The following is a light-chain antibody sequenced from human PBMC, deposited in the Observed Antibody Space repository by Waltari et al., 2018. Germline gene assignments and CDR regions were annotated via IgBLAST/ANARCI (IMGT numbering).Light chain of an antibody. J-gene: IGLJ2*01. Sequence: QSALTQPPSASGSPGQSVTIPCTGTSSEVGGYNYVSWYQQHPGKAPKLMIYEVSKRPSGVPDRFSGSKSGNTASLTVSGLQAEDEADYYCSSYAGSNNVVFGGGTKLTVL. CDR1: SSEVGGYNY. CDR3: SSYAGSNNVV. V-gene: IGLV2-8*01. CDR2: EVS.